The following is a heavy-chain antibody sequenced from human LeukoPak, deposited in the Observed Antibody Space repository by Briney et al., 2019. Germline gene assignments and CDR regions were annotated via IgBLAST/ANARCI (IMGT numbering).Heavy chain of an antibody. Sequence: PGGSLRLSCAASGFTFSSYDMHWVRQATGKGLEWVSAIGTAGDTYYPGSVKGRFTISRENAKNSLYLQMNSLRAGDTAVYYCARVPTTVTTVYFDYWGQGTLVTVSS. D-gene: IGHD4-17*01. CDR3: ARVPTTVTTVYFDY. CDR1: GFTFSSYD. CDR2: IGTAGDT. J-gene: IGHJ4*02. V-gene: IGHV3-13*04.